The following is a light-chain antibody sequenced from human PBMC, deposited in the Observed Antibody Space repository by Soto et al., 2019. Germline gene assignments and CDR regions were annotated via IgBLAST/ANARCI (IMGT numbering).Light chain of an antibody. Sequence: QSVLTQPPSVSGAPGQRATISCTGSSSNIGAGYDVHWYQQLPGTAPKLLIYRNSNRPSGVPDRFSGSKSGTSASLAITGLQAEDEADYYCQSCDSSLSGSGVFGTGTKLTVL. CDR2: RNS. V-gene: IGLV1-40*01. CDR3: QSCDSSLSGSGV. CDR1: SSNIGAGYD. J-gene: IGLJ1*01.